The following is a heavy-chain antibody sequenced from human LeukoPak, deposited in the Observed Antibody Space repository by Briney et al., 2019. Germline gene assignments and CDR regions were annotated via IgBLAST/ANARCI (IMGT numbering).Heavy chain of an antibody. CDR1: GFIFSSYW. J-gene: IGHJ4*02. Sequence: GGSLRLSCAASGFIFSSYWMAWVRQAPGKGLEWVANIKEDGSDKNYVDSVKGRFTISRDNAKNSLYLQMNSLGAEDTAVYYCARDAGYGYDRFDYWGQGTQVTVSS. CDR3: ARDAGYGYDRFDY. V-gene: IGHV3-7*01. CDR2: IKEDGSDK. D-gene: IGHD5-18*01.